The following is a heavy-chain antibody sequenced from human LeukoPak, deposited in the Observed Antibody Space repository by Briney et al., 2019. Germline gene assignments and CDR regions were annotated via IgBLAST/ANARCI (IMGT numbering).Heavy chain of an antibody. J-gene: IGHJ4*02. CDR2: IGGSGGST. CDR1: GFTFSSYA. D-gene: IGHD2-2*01. CDR3: AKDIVVVPAAMGDFDY. Sequence: PGGSLRLSCAASGFTFSSYAMSWVRQAPGKGLEWVSAIGGSGGSTYYADSVKGRFTISRDNSKNTLYLQMNSLRAEDTAVYYCAKDIVVVPAAMGDFDYWGQGTPVTVSS. V-gene: IGHV3-23*01.